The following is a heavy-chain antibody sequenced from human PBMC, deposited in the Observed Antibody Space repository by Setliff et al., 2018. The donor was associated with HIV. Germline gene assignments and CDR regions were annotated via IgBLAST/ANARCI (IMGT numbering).Heavy chain of an antibody. V-gene: IGHV1-2*04. D-gene: IGHD3-22*01. J-gene: IGHJ4*03. CDR3: ARGMDYYDTSGYYQYYFDY. CDR1: GYSFTDYY. CDR2: INPQSDGT. Sequence: GASVKVSCKASGYSFTDYYIHWVRQAPGQGLEWMGWINPQSDGTNYAQKFQGWITMTRDTSISAAYMELGRLRSDDTAVYYCARGMDYYDTSGYYQYYFDYWGQGTTVT.